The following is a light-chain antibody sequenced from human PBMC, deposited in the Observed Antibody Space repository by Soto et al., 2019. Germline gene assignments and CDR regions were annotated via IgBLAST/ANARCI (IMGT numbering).Light chain of an antibody. V-gene: IGLV2-14*01. J-gene: IGLJ1*01. CDR2: DVS. CDR1: SSDVGGYNY. Sequence: QCALTRPASVSGSPGQWITISCTGTSSDVGGYNYVSWYQQHPGKAPKLMIYDVSNRPSGVSNRFSGSKSGNTASLTISGLQAEDEADYYCSSYTSSSTLYVFGTGTKVTVL. CDR3: SSYTSSSTLYV.